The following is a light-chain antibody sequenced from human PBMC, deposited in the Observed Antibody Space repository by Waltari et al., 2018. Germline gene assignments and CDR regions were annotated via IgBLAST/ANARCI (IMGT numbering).Light chain of an antibody. J-gene: IGLJ2*01. Sequence: YQALAVTPPKLLMYGKSIRPSWGPYRCVGSKSGTAASLAITGLQAEEEADYYCQSYDSSLTASLFGGGTKLTVL. CDR3: QSYDSSLTASL. CDR2: GKS. V-gene: IGLV1-40*01.